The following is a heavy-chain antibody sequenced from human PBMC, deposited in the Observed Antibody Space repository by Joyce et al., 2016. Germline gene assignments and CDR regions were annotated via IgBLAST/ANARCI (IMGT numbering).Heavy chain of an antibody. D-gene: IGHD2-8*02. Sequence: EVQLLESGGTLAQPGGSLRLSCSVSGFIFGDFALTWVRKATGKGLKCVSSVKDNGDRTHYADTVEGRFTVSRDNSNNTLVLQMNSRRVDDTAIYYCARAPKSCTGDVCSNNWFDPWGQGTLVTVSS. CDR3: ARAPKSCTGDVCSNNWFDP. CDR2: VKDNGDRT. J-gene: IGHJ5*02. V-gene: IGHV3-23*01. CDR1: GFIFGDFA.